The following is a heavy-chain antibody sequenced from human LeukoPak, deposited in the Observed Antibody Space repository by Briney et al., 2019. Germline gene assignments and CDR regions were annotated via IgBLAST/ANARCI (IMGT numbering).Heavy chain of an antibody. CDR2: IYYSGST. CDR3: ASTGYSSSWYPSAEYFQH. J-gene: IGHJ1*01. V-gene: IGHV4-61*01. Sequence: SETLSLTCTVSGGSVSSGSYYWSWIRQPPGKGLEWIGYIYYSGSTNYNPSLKSRVTISVDTSKNQFSLKLNSVTAADTAVYYCASTGYSSSWYPSAEYFQHWGQGTLVTVSS. D-gene: IGHD6-13*01. CDR1: GGSVSSGSYY.